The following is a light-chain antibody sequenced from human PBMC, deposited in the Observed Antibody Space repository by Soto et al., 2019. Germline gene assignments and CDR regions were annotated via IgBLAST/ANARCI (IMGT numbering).Light chain of an antibody. CDR3: QHYYTYPLI. CDR2: DAS. Sequence: ALRMTQSPSSVSASTGDRVTITCRASQGISPYLAWYQQKPGKAPKILIYDASTLESGVPSRFSGSGSGTDFTLTISSLQSEDFATYYCQHYYTYPLIFGGGTKVDIK. V-gene: IGKV1-8*01. CDR1: QGISPY. J-gene: IGKJ4*01.